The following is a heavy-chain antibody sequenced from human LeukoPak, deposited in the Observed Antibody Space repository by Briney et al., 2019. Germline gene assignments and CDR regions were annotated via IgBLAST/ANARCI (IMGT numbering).Heavy chain of an antibody. Sequence: SQTLSLTCTVSGGSIRSGDYSWNWIRQHPGKGLEWIGYIYYSGSTYYNPSLKSRVTISVDTSKNQFSLKLSSVTAADTAVYYCARAPSNDYAGDWFDPWGQGTLVTVSS. CDR2: IYYSGST. V-gene: IGHV4-31*03. CDR3: ARAPSNDYAGDWFDP. D-gene: IGHD4-17*01. J-gene: IGHJ5*02. CDR1: GGSIRSGDYS.